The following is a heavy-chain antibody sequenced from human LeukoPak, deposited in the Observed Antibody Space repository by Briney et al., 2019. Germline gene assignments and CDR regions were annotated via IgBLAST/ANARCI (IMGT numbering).Heavy chain of an antibody. D-gene: IGHD2-15*01. V-gene: IGHV1-18*01. CDR1: GYTFTNYG. CDR2: ISGYNGNT. CDR3: ARVCHWDIDNTRGDPLDY. Sequence: GASVKVSCKSSGYTFTNYGIAWVRQAPGQGPEWMGWISGYNGNTNYAQRFQGRVTMTTDTSTSTVYMEVRSLRSDDTAMYYCARVCHWDIDNTRGDPLDYWGQGTLVTASS. J-gene: IGHJ4*02.